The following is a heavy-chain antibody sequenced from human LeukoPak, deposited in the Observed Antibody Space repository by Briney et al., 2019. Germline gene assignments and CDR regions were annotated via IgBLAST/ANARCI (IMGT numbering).Heavy chain of an antibody. CDR2: ISSSSNYI. J-gene: IGHJ6*03. CDR1: GFTFSSYS. Sequence: GGSLRLSCAASGFTFSSYSMNWVRQAPGKGLEWVSSISSSSNYIYYADSVKGRFTISRDNAKSSLYLQMNSLRAEDTAVYYCARDQIQPTDTYYYYYYMDVWGKGTTVTVSS. CDR3: ARDQIQPTDTYYYYYYMDV. V-gene: IGHV3-21*01.